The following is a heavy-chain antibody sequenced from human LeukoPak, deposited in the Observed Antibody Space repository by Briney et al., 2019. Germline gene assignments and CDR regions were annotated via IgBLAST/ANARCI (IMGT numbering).Heavy chain of an antibody. V-gene: IGHV3-30*18. Sequence: GGSLRLSCAASGFSFNNYAMYWVRQAPGKGLEWVALISYDGGDKYYAESMKGRITISRDNAENTLYLQMNNLRPDDAAFYFCVKEGVEYSYSYGDYWGQGTLVTVSS. CDR3: VKEGVEYSYSYGDY. CDR2: ISYDGGDK. D-gene: IGHD3-16*01. J-gene: IGHJ4*02. CDR1: GFSFNNYA.